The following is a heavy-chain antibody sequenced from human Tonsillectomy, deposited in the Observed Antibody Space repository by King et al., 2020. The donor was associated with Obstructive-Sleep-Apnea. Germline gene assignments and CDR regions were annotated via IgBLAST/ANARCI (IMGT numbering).Heavy chain of an antibody. Sequence: QLQESGPGLVKPSETLSLTCTVSGGSISSYSYYWGWIRQPPGKGLDWIGSMFYSGSTYSNASLKSRVTISVDTSKNQFSLKLTSVTAADTAVYYCARGLKLLWFGEARGYFDYWGQGTLVTVSS. CDR1: GGSISSYSYY. J-gene: IGHJ4*02. CDR3: ARGLKLLWFGEARGYFDY. CDR2: MFYSGST. V-gene: IGHV4-39*07. D-gene: IGHD3-10*01.